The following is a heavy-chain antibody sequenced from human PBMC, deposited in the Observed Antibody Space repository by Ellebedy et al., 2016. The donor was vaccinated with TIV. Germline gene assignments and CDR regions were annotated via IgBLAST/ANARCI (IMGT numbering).Heavy chain of an antibody. CDR1: GFTFSNYG. J-gene: IGHJ4*02. CDR3: ARDLQSDY. D-gene: IGHD4-11*01. Sequence: PGGSLRLSCAASGFTFSNYGMHWVRQAPGKGLEWVAVIWVDGRSKYYTDSLKGRFTISRDNSKNTLYLQMNSLRVEDTAVYYCARDLQSDYWGQGTLVTVSS. V-gene: IGHV3-33*01. CDR2: IWVDGRSK.